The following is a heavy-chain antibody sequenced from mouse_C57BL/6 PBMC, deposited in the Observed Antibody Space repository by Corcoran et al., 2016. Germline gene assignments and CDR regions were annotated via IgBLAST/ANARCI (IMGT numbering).Heavy chain of an antibody. CDR3: ARRDLGLMDY. V-gene: IGHV1-26*01. Sequence: EVQLQQSGPELVKPGASVKISCKASGYTFTDYYMNWVKQSHGKSLEWIGDINPNNGGTSYNQKFKGKATLTVDKSSSTAYMELRSLTSEDTAVYYCARRDLGLMDYWGQGTSVTVSS. CDR2: INPNNGGT. CDR1: GYTFTDYY. J-gene: IGHJ4*01.